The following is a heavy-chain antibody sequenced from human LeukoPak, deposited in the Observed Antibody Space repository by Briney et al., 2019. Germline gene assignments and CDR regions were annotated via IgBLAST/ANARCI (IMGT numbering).Heavy chain of an antibody. Sequence: PGGSLRLSCAASGFTFSNYGMHWVRRAPGMGLVWVSRIANDVTTTSYADSVRGRFTTSRDNAKSTLYLQMNSLRAEDTAVYYCAREYWGSSFDYWGQGTLVSVSS. CDR3: AREYWGSSFDY. J-gene: IGHJ4*02. CDR1: GFTFSNYG. V-gene: IGHV3-74*01. D-gene: IGHD2-15*01. CDR2: IANDVTTT.